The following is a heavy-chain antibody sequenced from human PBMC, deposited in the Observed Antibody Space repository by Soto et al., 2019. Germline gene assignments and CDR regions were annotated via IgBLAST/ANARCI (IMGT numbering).Heavy chain of an antibody. J-gene: IGHJ6*02. D-gene: IGHD3-10*01. Sequence: QVQLVESGGGVVQPGRSLRLSCAASGFTFSSYGMHWVRQAPGKGLEWVAVIWDDGSNKYYADSVKGRLTISRDNSKNTLYLQMNSLRAEDTAVYYCARGGRFGVLDYYYGMDVWGQGTTVTVSS. CDR1: GFTFSSYG. V-gene: IGHV3-33*01. CDR3: ARGGRFGVLDYYYGMDV. CDR2: IWDDGSNK.